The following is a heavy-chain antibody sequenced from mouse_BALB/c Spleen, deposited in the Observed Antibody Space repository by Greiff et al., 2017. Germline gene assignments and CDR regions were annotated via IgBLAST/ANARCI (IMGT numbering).Heavy chain of an antibody. V-gene: IGHV1-5*01. Sequence: VQLQQSGTVLARPGASVKMSCKASGYTFTSYWMHWVKQRPGQGLEWIGAIYPGNSDTSYNQKFKGKATLTAVTSTSTAYMELSSLTNEDSAVYYCGYDEYFDDWGAGTTVTVSS. CDR1: GYTFTSYW. CDR3: GYDEYFDD. D-gene: IGHD2-14*01. CDR2: IYPGNSDT. J-gene: IGHJ1*01.